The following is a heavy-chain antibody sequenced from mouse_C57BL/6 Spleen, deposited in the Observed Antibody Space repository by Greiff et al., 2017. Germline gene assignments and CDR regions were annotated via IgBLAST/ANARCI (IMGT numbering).Heavy chain of an antibody. Sequence: EVMLVESGAELVRPGASVKLSSTASGFNIKDYYMHWVKQRPEQGLEWIGRIDPEDGDTEYAPKFQGKATMTADTSSNTAYLQLSSLTSEDTAVYYCTAYGNYPAWFAYWGQGTLVTVSA. D-gene: IGHD2-10*02. CDR1: GFNIKDYY. V-gene: IGHV14-1*01. CDR3: TAYGNYPAWFAY. J-gene: IGHJ3*01. CDR2: IDPEDGDT.